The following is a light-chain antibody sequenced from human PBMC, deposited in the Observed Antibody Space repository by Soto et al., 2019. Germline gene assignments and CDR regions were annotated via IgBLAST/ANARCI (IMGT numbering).Light chain of an antibody. CDR3: QQYDTSPRT. J-gene: IGKJ1*01. Sequence: EIVLTQSPGTLSLSPGERATLSCRASQSLSSGYLAWYQQKPGQAPRILIYAASSRATGIPDRFSGSGSGTDFSLTINRLEPEDSAVYYCQQYDTSPRTFGQGTKVDIK. CDR1: QSLSSGY. CDR2: AAS. V-gene: IGKV3-20*01.